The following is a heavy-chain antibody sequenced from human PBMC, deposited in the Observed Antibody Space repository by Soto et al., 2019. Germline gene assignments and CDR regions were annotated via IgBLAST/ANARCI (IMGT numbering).Heavy chain of an antibody. CDR1: GYTCTSYG. J-gene: IGHJ4*02. V-gene: IGHV1-18*01. CDR3: ARSPWVTVVPAAIFAPAERLFDY. CDR2: ISASNGNT. Sequence: QVQLVQSGAEVKKPGASVKVSCKASGYTCTSYGISWVRQAPGHGHESMGWISASNGNTNYAQKLQGRVTMTTDTSTSTAYMELRSLRSDDTAVDSCARSPWVTVVPAAIFAPAERLFDYWGQGTLVTVSS. D-gene: IGHD2-2*02.